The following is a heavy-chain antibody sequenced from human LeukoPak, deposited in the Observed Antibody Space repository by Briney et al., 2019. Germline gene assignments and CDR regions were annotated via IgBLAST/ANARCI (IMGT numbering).Heavy chain of an antibody. Sequence: ASVKVSCKASGYTFTGYYMHWVRQAPGQGLEWMGWINPNSGGTNYAQKFQGRVTMTRDTSISTAYMELSRLRSDDTAVYYCAGGGLLDPYCSSTSCSFDYWGQGTLVTVSS. V-gene: IGHV1-2*02. CDR1: GYTFTGYY. CDR2: INPNSGGT. D-gene: IGHD2-2*01. J-gene: IGHJ4*02. CDR3: AGGGLLDPYCSSTSCSFDY.